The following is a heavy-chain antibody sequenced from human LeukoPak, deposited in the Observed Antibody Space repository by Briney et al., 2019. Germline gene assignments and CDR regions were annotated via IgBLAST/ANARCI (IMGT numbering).Heavy chain of an antibody. J-gene: IGHJ3*02. CDR1: GGTFSSYA. CDR3: ARGGVEMATIGGAFDI. V-gene: IGHV1-69*05. D-gene: IGHD5-24*01. Sequence: SVKVSCKASGGTFSSYAISWVRQAPGQGLEWMGRIIPIFGTANYGQKFQGRVTVTTDESTSTAYMGLSSLRSEDTAVYYCARGGVEMATIGGAFDIWGQGTMVTVSS. CDR2: IIPIFGTA.